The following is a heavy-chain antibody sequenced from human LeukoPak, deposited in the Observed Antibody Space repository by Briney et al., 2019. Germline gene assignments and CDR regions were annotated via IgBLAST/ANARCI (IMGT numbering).Heavy chain of an antibody. CDR2: ISSSSSTI. J-gene: IGHJ5*02. Sequence: GGSLRLSCAAPGFTFSSYSMNWGRQAPGKGPGWVSYISSSSSTIYYADSVKGRFTISRQNAKNSLYLHMNRLRAEDTAVYYFAIDLSFLRAVRGVSLAYDPWGQGTLVTVSS. CDR1: GFTFSSYS. V-gene: IGHV3-48*04. D-gene: IGHD3-10*01. CDR3: AIDLSFLRAVRGVSLAYDP.